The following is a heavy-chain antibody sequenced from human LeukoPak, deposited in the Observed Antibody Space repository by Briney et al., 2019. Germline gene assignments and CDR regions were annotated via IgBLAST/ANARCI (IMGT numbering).Heavy chain of an antibody. CDR2: ISYDGSNQ. Sequence: GSLRLSCAASGFAFSSYGIHWVRQAPGKGLEWVAVISYDGSNQYYADSVKGRFTISRDNSKNTLYLQMNSLRAEDTAVYYCAKLGGRSAVDYWGQGTLVTVSS. D-gene: IGHD3-10*01. J-gene: IGHJ4*02. CDR3: AKLGGRSAVDY. V-gene: IGHV3-30*18. CDR1: GFAFSSYG.